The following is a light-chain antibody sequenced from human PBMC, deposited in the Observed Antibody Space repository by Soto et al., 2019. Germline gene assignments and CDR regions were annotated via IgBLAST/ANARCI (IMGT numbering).Light chain of an antibody. V-gene: IGLV2-18*03. CDR3: SSYTSSSTVV. CDR2: EVN. CDR1: SSDVGSYNR. J-gene: IGLJ2*01. Sequence: QSALTQPPSVSGSPGQSVTISCTGTSSDVGSYNRVSWYQQPPGTAPKLMIYEVNNRPSGVPDRFSGSKSGNTASLTTSGLQAGDEADYYCSSYTSSSTVVFGGGTKLTVL.